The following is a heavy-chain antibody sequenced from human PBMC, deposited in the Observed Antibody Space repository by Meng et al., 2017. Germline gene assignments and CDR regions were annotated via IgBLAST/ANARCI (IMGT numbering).Heavy chain of an antibody. J-gene: IGHJ4*02. CDR2: IKQDGNEK. V-gene: IGHV3-7*01. Sequence: GGSLRLSCAASGFTFSSYWMSWVRQAPGKGLAWVANIKQDGNEKYYVDSVKCRFTISRDNAKNSLYLQMNGLRAEDTAVYYCARDAYYDSRGYYCFFCQGPIDDWGQGTLVTVSS. CDR1: GFTFSSYW. CDR3: ARDAYYDSRGYYCFFCQGPIDD. D-gene: IGHD3-22*01.